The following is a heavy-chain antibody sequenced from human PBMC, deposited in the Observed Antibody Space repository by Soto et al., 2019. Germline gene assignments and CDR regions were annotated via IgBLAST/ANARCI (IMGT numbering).Heavy chain of an antibody. CDR1: GGSISSYY. CDR3: AGGGSGWYSYRYFDY. D-gene: IGHD6-19*01. J-gene: IGHJ4*02. CDR2: IYYSGST. V-gene: IGHV4-59*01. Sequence: PSETLSLTCTVSGGSISSYYWSWIRQPPGKGLEWIGYIYYSGSTNYNPSLKSRVTISVDTSKNQFSLKLSSATAADTAVYYCAGGGSGWYSYRYFDYWGQGTLVTVSS.